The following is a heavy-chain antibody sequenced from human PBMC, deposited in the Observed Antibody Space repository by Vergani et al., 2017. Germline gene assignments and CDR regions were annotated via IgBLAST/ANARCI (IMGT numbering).Heavy chain of an antibody. D-gene: IGHD6-13*01. CDR3: ARGGPIAAAALD. J-gene: IGHJ4*02. CDR1: GGSISSYY. CDR2: IYYSGST. Sequence: QVQLQESGPGLVKPSETLSLTCTVSGGSISSYYWSWIRQPPGKGLEWIGYIYYSGSTNYNPSLKSRVTISVDTSKNQFSLKLSPVTAADTAVYYCARGGPIAAAALDWGQGTLVTVSS. V-gene: IGHV4-59*01.